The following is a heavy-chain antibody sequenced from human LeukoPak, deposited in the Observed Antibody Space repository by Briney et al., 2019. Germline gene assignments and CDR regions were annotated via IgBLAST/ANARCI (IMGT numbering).Heavy chain of an antibody. V-gene: IGHV3-23*01. Sequence: GGSLRLSCAASGFTFRRNAMNWVRQAPEKGLDWVSVISGSAHKIRYADSVKGRFTISRDNSENIVYLQMNNLRAEDTAVYYCAGRVTGYSSGYVYWGQGTLVTVSS. CDR3: AGRVTGYSSGYVY. CDR1: GFTFRRNA. CDR2: ISGSAHKI. D-gene: IGHD5-18*01. J-gene: IGHJ4*02.